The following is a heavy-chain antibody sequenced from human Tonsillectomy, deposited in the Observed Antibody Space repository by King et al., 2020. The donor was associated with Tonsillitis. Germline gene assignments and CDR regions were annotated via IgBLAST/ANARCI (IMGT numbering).Heavy chain of an antibody. Sequence: ITLQESGPTLVKPPQTLTLTCTFSGFSLSTSGVGVGWIRQPPGKALEWLTLIYWNDDKRYSPSLKSRLTITKDTSKNQVVLTMTTMDPVDTATYYCAHTSLPSYDPASYSSSSHYYYSMDVWGKGTTVTVSS. CDR2: IYWNDDK. D-gene: IGHD6-6*01. V-gene: IGHV2-5*01. CDR1: GFSLSTSGVG. J-gene: IGHJ6*03. CDR3: AHTSLPSYDPASYSSSSHYYYSMDV.